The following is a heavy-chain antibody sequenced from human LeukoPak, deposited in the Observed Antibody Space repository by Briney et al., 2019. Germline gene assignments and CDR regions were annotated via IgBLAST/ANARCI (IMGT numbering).Heavy chain of an antibody. D-gene: IGHD3-10*01. CDR2: IYYSGST. CDR1: GGSISSYY. CDR3: ARESKYYYGSGSYYGWFDP. J-gene: IGHJ5*02. Sequence: PSETLSLTCTVSGGSISSYYWSWIRQPPGKGLEWIGYIYYSGSTNYNPSLKSRVTISVDTSKNQFSLKLSSATAADTAVYYCARESKYYYGSGSYYGWFDPWGQGTLVTVSS. V-gene: IGHV4-59*01.